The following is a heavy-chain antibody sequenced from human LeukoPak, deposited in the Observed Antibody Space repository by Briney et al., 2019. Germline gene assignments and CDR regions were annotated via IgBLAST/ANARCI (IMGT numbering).Heavy chain of an antibody. D-gene: IGHD4-17*01. CDR1: GFTFSSYG. CDR2: ISGDGKDR. Sequence: PGGSLRLSCAASGFTFSSYGMSWVRQAPGKGLQWVSAISGDGKDRDYPDSVKGRFTISRDNSKNTLYLQMDSLRAEDTAVYYCAKDLSRDMTTVTTADYWGQGTLVTVSS. V-gene: IGHV3-23*01. J-gene: IGHJ4*02. CDR3: AKDLSRDMTTVTTADY.